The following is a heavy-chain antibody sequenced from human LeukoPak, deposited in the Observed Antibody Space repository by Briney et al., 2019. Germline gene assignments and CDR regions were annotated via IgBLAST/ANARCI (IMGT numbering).Heavy chain of an antibody. CDR3: ARARYYYGSGSLDYLDY. J-gene: IGHJ4*02. V-gene: IGHV3-13*01. D-gene: IGHD3-10*01. CDR2: IGTAGDT. Sequence: GGSLRLSCAASGFTFSSYDMHWVRQATGKGLEWVSAIGTAGDTYYPGSVKGRFTISRENAKTSLYLQMNSLRAGDTAVYYCARARYYYGSGSLDYLDYWGQGTLVTVSS. CDR1: GFTFSSYD.